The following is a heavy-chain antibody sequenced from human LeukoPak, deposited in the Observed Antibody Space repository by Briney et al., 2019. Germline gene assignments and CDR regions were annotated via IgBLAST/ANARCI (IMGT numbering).Heavy chain of an antibody. CDR2: IIPIFGTA. CDR1: GGTLSSYA. J-gene: IGHJ4*02. Sequence: SVKVSCKASGGTLSSYAISWVRQAPGQGLEWMGRIIPIFGTANYAQKFQGRVTITTDESTSTAYMELSSLRSEDTAVYYCAREIRGSDAYFDYWGQGTLVTVSS. V-gene: IGHV1-69*05. D-gene: IGHD3-10*01. CDR3: AREIRGSDAYFDY.